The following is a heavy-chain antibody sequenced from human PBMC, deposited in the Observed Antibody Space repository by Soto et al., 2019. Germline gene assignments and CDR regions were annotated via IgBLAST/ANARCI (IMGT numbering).Heavy chain of an antibody. CDR3: ARHFSVDYFDY. V-gene: IGHV4-39*01. CDR2: IYYSGTT. CDR1: SDSTTSNTWL. J-gene: IGHJ4*02. Sequence: PSETESLACTVPSDSTTSNTWLSARIRQPPGKGLGWIGSIYYSGTTYYNPSLKSRVTISVDRSKNQFSLKLSSVTAADTAVYYWARHFSVDYFDYWGQGALVTVS.